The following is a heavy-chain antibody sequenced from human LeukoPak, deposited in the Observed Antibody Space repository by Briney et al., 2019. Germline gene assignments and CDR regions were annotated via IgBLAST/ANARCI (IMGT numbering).Heavy chain of an antibody. CDR3: ARDRGGTGDFDY. CDR1: GYTFTGYY. J-gene: IGHJ4*02. Sequence: GASVKVSCKASGYTFTGYYLHWVRQAPGQGLEWMGWINAGNGNTKYSQKFQGRVTITRDTPASTAYMELSSLRSEDTAVYHCARDRGGTGDFDYWGQGTLVTVSS. V-gene: IGHV1-3*01. D-gene: IGHD1-1*01. CDR2: INAGNGNT.